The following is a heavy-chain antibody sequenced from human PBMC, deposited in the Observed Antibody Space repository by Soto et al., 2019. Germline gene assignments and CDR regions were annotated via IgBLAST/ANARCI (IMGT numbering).Heavy chain of an antibody. J-gene: IGHJ3*02. Sequence: ASVKVSCKASGYTFTSYGISWVRQAPGQGLEWMGWISAYNGNTNYAQKLQGRVTMTTDTSTSTAYMELRSLRSDDTAVYYCARDLYHQGSPYNAFDIWGQGTMVTVSS. CDR2: ISAYNGNT. CDR1: GYTFTSYG. D-gene: IGHD1-26*01. CDR3: ARDLYHQGSPYNAFDI. V-gene: IGHV1-18*01.